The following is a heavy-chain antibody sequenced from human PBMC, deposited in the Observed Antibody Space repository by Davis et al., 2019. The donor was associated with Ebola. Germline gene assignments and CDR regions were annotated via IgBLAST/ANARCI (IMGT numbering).Heavy chain of an antibody. Sequence: MPSETLSLTCTVSGGSISSSSYYWSWIRQPPGKGLEWIGEIYHSGSTNYNPSLKSRVTISVDKSKNQFSLKLSSVTAADTAVYYCARGMGLTVAGWDNWFDPWGQGTLVTVSS. CDR1: GGSISSSSYY. J-gene: IGHJ5*02. CDR2: IYHSGST. V-gene: IGHV4-39*07. CDR3: ARGMGLTVAGWDNWFDP. D-gene: IGHD6-19*01.